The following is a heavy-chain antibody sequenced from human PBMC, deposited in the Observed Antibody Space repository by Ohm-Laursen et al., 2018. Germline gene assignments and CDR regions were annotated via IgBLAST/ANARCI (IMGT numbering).Heavy chain of an antibody. Sequence: RESLRISCKGSGYSFTSYWIGWVRQMPGKGLEWMGIIYPGDSDATYSPSFQGQVAISADKSISTAYLQWSSLKASDTAMYYCARLDYYDSSGYLYYFDYWGQGTLVTVSS. J-gene: IGHJ4*02. D-gene: IGHD3-22*01. CDR3: ARLDYYDSSGYLYYFDY. CDR1: GYSFTSYW. CDR2: IYPGDSDA. V-gene: IGHV5-51*01.